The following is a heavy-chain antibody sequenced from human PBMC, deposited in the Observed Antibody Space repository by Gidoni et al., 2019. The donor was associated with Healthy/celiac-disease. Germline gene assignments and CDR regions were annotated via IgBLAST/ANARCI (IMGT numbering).Heavy chain of an antibody. Sequence: QVQLQESGPGLVKPSETLSLTCTVSGGSVSRGSYYWSWIRQPPGKGLEWIGYIYYSGSTNYNPSLKSRVTISVDMSKNQFSLKLSSVTAADTAVYYCARAPMTTENDAFDIWGQGTMVTVSS. CDR2: IYYSGST. V-gene: IGHV4-61*01. CDR3: ARAPMTTENDAFDI. CDR1: GGSVSRGSYY. J-gene: IGHJ3*02. D-gene: IGHD4-17*01.